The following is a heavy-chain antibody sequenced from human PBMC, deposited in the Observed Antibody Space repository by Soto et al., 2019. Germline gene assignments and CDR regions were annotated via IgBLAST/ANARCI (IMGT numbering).Heavy chain of an antibody. D-gene: IGHD6-13*01. Sequence: QVQLVQSGAEVKKPGSSVKVSCKASGGTFSSYAISWVRQAPGQGLEWMGGIIPIFGTANYAQEFQGRVTITADKPTSTAYMELSSLRSEDTAVYYCARVVAAAGKYYGMDVWGQGTTVTVSS. J-gene: IGHJ6*02. CDR2: IIPIFGTA. V-gene: IGHV1-69*06. CDR3: ARVVAAAGKYYGMDV. CDR1: GGTFSSYA.